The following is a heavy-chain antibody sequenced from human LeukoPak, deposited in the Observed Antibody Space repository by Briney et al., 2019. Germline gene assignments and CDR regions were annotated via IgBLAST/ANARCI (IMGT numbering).Heavy chain of an antibody. J-gene: IGHJ4*02. D-gene: IGHD2-15*01. Sequence: RESLKISCKGFGYSFSTYWIAWVRQMPGKGLEWMGIIYPRDSDTRYSPSFQGQVTISADKSISTAYLHWSSLKASDTAIYYCARSSGASDYWGQGTLVSVSS. CDR3: ARSSGASDY. CDR2: IYPRDSDT. V-gene: IGHV5-51*01. CDR1: GYSFSTYW.